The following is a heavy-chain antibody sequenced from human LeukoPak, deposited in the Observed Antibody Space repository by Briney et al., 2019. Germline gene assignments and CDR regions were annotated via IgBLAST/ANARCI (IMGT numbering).Heavy chain of an antibody. J-gene: IGHJ5*02. CDR2: IYYSGST. CDR1: GGSLSDYH. D-gene: IGHD6-13*01. CDR3: ARHDSSSWYWFDP. Sequence: PSETLSLTCVVYGGSLSDYHWRWIRQPPGKGLEWIGSIYYSGSTYYNPSLKSRVTISVDTSKNQFSLKLSSVTAADTAVYYCARHDSSSWYWFDPWGQGTLVTVSS. V-gene: IGHV4-39*01.